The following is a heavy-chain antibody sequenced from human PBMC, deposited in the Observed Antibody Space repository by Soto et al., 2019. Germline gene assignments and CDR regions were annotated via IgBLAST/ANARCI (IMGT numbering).Heavy chain of an antibody. V-gene: IGHV1-69*01. J-gene: IGHJ6*02. Sequence: QVQLVQSGAEVKKPGSSVKVSCKASGGTFSSYAISWVRQAPGQGLEWMGVIIPIFGTANYAQKFQGRVTITADESTSTAYMELSSLRSEDTAVYYCARVQTTVTTVDYYYGMDVWGQGTTVTVSS. CDR3: ARVQTTVTTVDYYYGMDV. CDR2: IIPIFGTA. CDR1: GGTFSSYA. D-gene: IGHD4-17*01.